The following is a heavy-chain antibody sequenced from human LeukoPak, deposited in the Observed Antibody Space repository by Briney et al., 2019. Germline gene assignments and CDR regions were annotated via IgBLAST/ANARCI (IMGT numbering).Heavy chain of an antibody. D-gene: IGHD2-2*01. V-gene: IGHV1-69*01. Sequence: GASVKVSCKASGGTFSSYAISWVRQAPGQGLEWMGGIIPIFGTANYAQKFQGRVTITADESTSTAYMELSSLRSEDTAVYYCARASGDIVVVPAADYYYYYMDVWGKGTTVTVSS. CDR1: GGTFSSYA. CDR3: ARASGDIVVVPAADYYYYYMDV. CDR2: IIPIFGTA. J-gene: IGHJ6*03.